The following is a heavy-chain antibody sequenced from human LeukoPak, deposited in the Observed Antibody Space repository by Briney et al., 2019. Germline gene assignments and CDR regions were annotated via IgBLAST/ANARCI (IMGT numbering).Heavy chain of an antibody. V-gene: IGHV3-7*01. CDR1: GFTFSSYW. J-gene: IGHJ6*02. D-gene: IGHD3-9*01. CDR2: IKQDGSER. Sequence: GGSLRLSCAASGFTFSSYWVGWVRQAPGKGLEYVANIKQDGSERYYVDSVKGRFTISRDNAKNSLYLEMNSLRAEDSAVYYCARDQNYDILTGYPDPLYYYGMDVWGQGTTVTVSS. CDR3: ARDQNYDILTGYPDPLYYYGMDV.